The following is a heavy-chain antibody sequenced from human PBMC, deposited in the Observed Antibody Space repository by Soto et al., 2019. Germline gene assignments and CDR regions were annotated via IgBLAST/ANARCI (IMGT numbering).Heavy chain of an antibody. CDR2: INHSGST. CDR3: ARQAYSGYEY. Sequence: QVQLQQWGAGLLKPSETLSLTCAVYGGSFSGYYWSWIRQPPGKGLEWIGEINHSGSTNYNPSLKSRVTISVDTSKNQFSLKLSSVTAADTAVYYCARQAYSGYEYWGQGTLVTVSS. V-gene: IGHV4-34*01. J-gene: IGHJ4*02. CDR1: GGSFSGYY. D-gene: IGHD5-12*01.